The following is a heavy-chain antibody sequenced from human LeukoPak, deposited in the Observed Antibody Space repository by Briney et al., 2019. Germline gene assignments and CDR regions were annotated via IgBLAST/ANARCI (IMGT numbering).Heavy chain of an antibody. J-gene: IGHJ4*02. CDR1: GFTFDRFT. D-gene: IGHD2-21*02. CDR2: INRRGHT. V-gene: IGHV3-43*01. Sequence: LAGGSLRLSCAASGFTFDRFTILWVRQTPGKGLEWVSLINRRGHTFYADSVKGRFSISRDNSRNSVFLQMNSLRPEDSALYYCAKELDCPSDCLFFHSWGQGTLVTVSS. CDR3: AKELDCPSDCLFFHS.